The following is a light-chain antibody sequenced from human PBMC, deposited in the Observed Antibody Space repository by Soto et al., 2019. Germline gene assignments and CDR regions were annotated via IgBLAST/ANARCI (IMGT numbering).Light chain of an antibody. CDR2: GAS. Sequence: SPGARVNITCMASQSISDTIAWYQQKPGQPPRLLIYGASTRATGFPARFSGSGSGKEFSLTIGVLESEDFALFYCEEYDKWPRSLGGGTKVDNK. V-gene: IGKV3-15*01. J-gene: IGKJ4*01. CDR1: QSISDT. CDR3: EEYDKWPRS.